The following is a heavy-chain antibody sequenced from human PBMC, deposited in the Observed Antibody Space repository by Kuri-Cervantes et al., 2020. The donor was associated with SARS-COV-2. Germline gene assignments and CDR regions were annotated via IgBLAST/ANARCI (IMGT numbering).Heavy chain of an antibody. CDR3: ARDEVSSGWYFDY. Sequence: GESLKISCAASGFTFSSYAMHWVRQAPGKGLEWVAVISYDGSNKYYADSVKGRFTISRDNSKNTLYLQMNSLRAEDTAVYYCARDEVSSGWYFDYWGQGTLVTVSS. D-gene: IGHD6-19*01. CDR1: GFTFSSYA. V-gene: IGHV3-30*07. J-gene: IGHJ4*02. CDR2: ISYDGSNK.